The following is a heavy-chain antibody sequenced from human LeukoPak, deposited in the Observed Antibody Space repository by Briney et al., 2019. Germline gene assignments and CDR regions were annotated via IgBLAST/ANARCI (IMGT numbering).Heavy chain of an antibody. Sequence: GASVKVSCKASGGTFANYAISWVRKAPGQGLEWMGGIIPIFGTGHSAQKFQGRLTITADESTRTTYMELSSLRSEGTAVYYCAKGHDDFRQFDFWGQGTLVIVSS. CDR3: AKGHDDFRQFDF. V-gene: IGHV1-69*13. CDR1: GGTFANYA. CDR2: IIPIFGTG. D-gene: IGHD3-3*01. J-gene: IGHJ4*02.